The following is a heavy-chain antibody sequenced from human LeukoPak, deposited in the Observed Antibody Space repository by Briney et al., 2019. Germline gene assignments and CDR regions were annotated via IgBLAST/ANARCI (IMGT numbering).Heavy chain of an antibody. D-gene: IGHD4-11*01. CDR2: ISSSGSTI. CDR1: GFTFSDYY. V-gene: IGHV3-11*01. Sequence: PGGSLRLSCAASGFTFSDYYMSWIRQAPGKGLEWVSYISSSGSTIYYADSVKGRFTISRDNAKNSLYLQMNSLRAEDTAVYYCARSGAGERPQYEQLVYFDYWGQGTLVTVSS. J-gene: IGHJ4*02. CDR3: ARSGAGERPQYEQLVYFDY.